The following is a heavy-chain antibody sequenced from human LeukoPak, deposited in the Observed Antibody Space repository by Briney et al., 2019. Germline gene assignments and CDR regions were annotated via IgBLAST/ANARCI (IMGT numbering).Heavy chain of an antibody. CDR3: AREGGWNDFDY. J-gene: IGHJ4*02. CDR2: ISSSGNLI. Sequence: QPGGSLRLSCEASGLTFSSYDMNWVRQAPGKGLEWVSYISSSGNLIHYADSVKGRFAFSRDNARNSLYLQTNSLRADDTAIYYCAREGGWNDFDYWGQGTLVTVSS. CDR1: GLTFSSYD. V-gene: IGHV3-48*03. D-gene: IGHD1-1*01.